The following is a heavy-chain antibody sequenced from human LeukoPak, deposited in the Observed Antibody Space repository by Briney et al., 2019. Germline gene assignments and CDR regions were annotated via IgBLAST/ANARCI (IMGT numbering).Heavy chain of an antibody. CDR3: ARVRRWELPPDY. D-gene: IGHD1-26*01. V-gene: IGHV1-69*05. Sequence: VKVSFKASGGTFSSYAISWVRQAPGQGLEWMGGIIPIFGTANYAQKFQGRVTITTDESTSTAYMELSSLRSEDTAVYYCARVRRWELPPDYWGQGTLVTVSS. CDR2: IIPIFGTA. J-gene: IGHJ4*02. CDR1: GGTFSSYA.